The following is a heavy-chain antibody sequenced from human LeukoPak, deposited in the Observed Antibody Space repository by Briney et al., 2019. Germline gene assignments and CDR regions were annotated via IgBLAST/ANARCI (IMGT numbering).Heavy chain of an antibody. D-gene: IGHD5-18*01. V-gene: IGHV3-33*08. J-gene: IGHJ4*02. CDR3: ARDGYSYGSLDY. CDR1: GFSVSTDH. Sequence: GGSLRLSCAASGFSVSTDHMSWVRQAPGKGLEWVAVIWYDGSNKYYADSVKGRFTISRDNSKNTLYLQMNSLRAEDTAVYYCARDGYSYGSLDYWGQGTLVTVSS. CDR2: IWYDGSNK.